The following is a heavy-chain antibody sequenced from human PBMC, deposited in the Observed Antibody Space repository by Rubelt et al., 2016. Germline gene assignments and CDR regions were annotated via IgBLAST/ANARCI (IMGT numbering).Heavy chain of an antibody. CDR3: ASSRLSDLFRAFDI. V-gene: IGHV4-34*01. CDR1: GGSFSIYY. CDR2: INHSGST. D-gene: IGHD2-21*01. J-gene: IGHJ3*02. Sequence: QVQLQQWGAGLLKPSETLSLTCAVYGGSFSIYYWSWIRQPPGKGLEWIGEINHSGSTNYNPSLKSRVTRSEETTKNQVSLRLISGTAADTAVYYCASSRLSDLFRAFDIWGQGTMVTVSS.